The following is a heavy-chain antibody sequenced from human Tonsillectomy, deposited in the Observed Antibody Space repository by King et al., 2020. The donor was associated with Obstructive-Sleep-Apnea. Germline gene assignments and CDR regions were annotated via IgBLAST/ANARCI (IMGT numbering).Heavy chain of an antibody. J-gene: IGHJ4*02. D-gene: IGHD4-17*01. CDR1: GFTFATYA. CDR2: ISGSTGRT. V-gene: IGHV3-23*04. CDR3: ARGINHADYVRGAFDY. Sequence: VQLVESGGGLVQPGGSLRLSCTASGFTFATYAMNWVRQAPGKGLEWVSVISGSTGRTFDPDSVKGRFTISRDNSKNTLYLQMNSLRAEDSAVYSCARGINHADYVRGAFDYWGQGSLVTVSS.